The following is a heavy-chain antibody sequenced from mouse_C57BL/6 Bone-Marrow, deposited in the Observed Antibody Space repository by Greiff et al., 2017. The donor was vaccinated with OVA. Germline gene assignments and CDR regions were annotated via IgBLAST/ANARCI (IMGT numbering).Heavy chain of an antibody. J-gene: IGHJ4*01. Sequence: QVQLKQPGAELVKPGASVKLSCKASGYTFTSYWMQWVKQRPGQGLEWIGEIDPSDSYNNYNQKFKGKATLTVDTSSSTAYMQLSSLTSEDSAVYYCARSDDYDDYAMDYWGQGTSVTVSS. CDR2: IDPSDSYN. D-gene: IGHD2-4*01. CDR1: GYTFTSYW. V-gene: IGHV1-50*01. CDR3: ARSDDYDDYAMDY.